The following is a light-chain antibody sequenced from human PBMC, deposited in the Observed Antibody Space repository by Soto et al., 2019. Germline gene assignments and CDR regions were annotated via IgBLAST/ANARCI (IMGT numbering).Light chain of an antibody. CDR2: GPS. CDR3: LQHNVFPRT. CDR1: QAIRND. Sequence: DIQMTQSPSSLSASVGDRVTITCRASQAIRNDLAWYQQKPGRAPKRLIYGPSSLQSGVPSRFSGRGSGTEFTLTISSLQPEDFATYYCLQHNVFPRTFGQGTKVDIK. J-gene: IGKJ1*01. V-gene: IGKV1-17*01.